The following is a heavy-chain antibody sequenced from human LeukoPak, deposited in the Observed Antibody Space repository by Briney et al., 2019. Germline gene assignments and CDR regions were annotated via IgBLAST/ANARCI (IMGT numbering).Heavy chain of an antibody. V-gene: IGHV4-39*01. D-gene: IGHD1-1*01. Sequence: SETLSLTCTVSGGSISSYYWSWIRQPPGKGLEWIGSIYYSGSTYYNPSLKSRVTISVDTSKNQFSLKLSSVTAADTAVYYCAGLPKGAGTIMEDWGQGTLVTVSS. CDR2: IYYSGST. CDR1: GGSISSYY. J-gene: IGHJ4*02. CDR3: AGLPKGAGTIMED.